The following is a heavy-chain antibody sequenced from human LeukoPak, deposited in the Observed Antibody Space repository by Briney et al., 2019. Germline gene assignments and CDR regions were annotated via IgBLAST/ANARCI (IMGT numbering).Heavy chain of an antibody. CDR2: INWNGGST. J-gene: IGHJ4*02. V-gene: IGHV3-20*04. CDR1: GFTFDDYG. D-gene: IGHD3-22*01. CDR3: AKEYYCDSRSGGILDY. Sequence: PGGSLRLSCAASGFTFDDYGMSWVRQAPGKGLEWVSGINWNGGSTGYADSVKDRFTISRDNAKNTLYLQMNSLRAEDTAVYYCAKEYYCDSRSGGILDYWGQGTLVTVSS.